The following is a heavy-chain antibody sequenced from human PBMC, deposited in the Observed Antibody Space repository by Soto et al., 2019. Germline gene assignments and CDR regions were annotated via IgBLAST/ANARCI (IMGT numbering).Heavy chain of an antibody. CDR3: AKDLAATATGGAFDI. CDR2: VTSSGSHT. V-gene: IGHV3-23*01. Sequence: GGALRHSRVAPRGPCSNYSPSLGRLATGKGLEWVSTVTSSGSHTYYADSVKGRFTISRDNSKNTLYLQMNSLRADDTAVHYCAKDLAATATGGAFDIWGQGTMVTVSS. D-gene: IGHD2-21*02. CDR1: RGPCSNYS. J-gene: IGHJ3*02.